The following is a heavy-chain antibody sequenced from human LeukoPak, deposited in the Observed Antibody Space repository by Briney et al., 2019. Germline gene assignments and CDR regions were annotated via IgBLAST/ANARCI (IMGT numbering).Heavy chain of an antibody. CDR1: SGFISSYY. Sequence: SETLSLTCIVSSGFISSYYWSWIRQTPGKGLDWIAFINYSGRIKYNPSLQSRVSISLDTSKNHFSLQLRSVMAVDTAVYYCARLVDYDNSGDPDIFDIWGQGTIVSIS. CDR3: ARLVDYDNSGDPDIFDI. V-gene: IGHV4-59*01. D-gene: IGHD3-22*01. J-gene: IGHJ3*02. CDR2: INYSGRI.